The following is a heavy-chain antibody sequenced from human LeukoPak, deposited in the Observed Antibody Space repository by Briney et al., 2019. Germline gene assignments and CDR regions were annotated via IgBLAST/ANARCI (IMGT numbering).Heavy chain of an antibody. CDR3: ARGGSRGSLDN. D-gene: IGHD1-26*01. Sequence: GGSLRLSCAASGFTFENYWMIWVRQAPGKGLEWVAHIKEGGSEKYYADSVEGRFTISRDNAKNSLYPEMNGLRVEDTAVYYCARGGSRGSLDNWGQGALVTVSS. CDR1: GFTFENYW. J-gene: IGHJ4*02. CDR2: IKEGGSEK. V-gene: IGHV3-7*04.